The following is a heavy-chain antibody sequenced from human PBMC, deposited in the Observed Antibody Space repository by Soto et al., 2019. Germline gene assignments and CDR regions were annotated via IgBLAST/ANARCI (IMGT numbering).Heavy chain of an antibody. J-gene: IGHJ4*02. Sequence: LTPFCAASGFTFSNYSMRCISQAPGTGLEWVSYINSSGYNIYYTDYVQRRFTISRNNAKNSLHLHMNGLRAEDTAVYYCEREGCTNGECYRIDYWGQGTLVTVSS. D-gene: IGHD2-8*01. V-gene: IGHV3-11*01. CDR2: INSSGYNI. CDR3: EREGCTNGECYRIDY. CDR1: GFTFSNYS.